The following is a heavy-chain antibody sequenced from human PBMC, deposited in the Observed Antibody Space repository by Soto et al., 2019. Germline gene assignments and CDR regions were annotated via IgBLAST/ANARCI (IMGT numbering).Heavy chain of an antibody. Sequence: QVQLVESGGGLVKPGGSLRLSCAASGFTFSDYYMSWIRQAPGKGLEWVSYISSSGSTIYYADSVKGRFTIPRDNAKNPMYLQMNSLRAEDTAVYYCARLDGNDYDSSGYYYYYYGMDVWGQGTTVTVSS. V-gene: IGHV3-11*01. CDR3: ARLDGNDYDSSGYYYYYYGMDV. J-gene: IGHJ6*02. D-gene: IGHD3-22*01. CDR1: GFTFSDYY. CDR2: ISSSGSTI.